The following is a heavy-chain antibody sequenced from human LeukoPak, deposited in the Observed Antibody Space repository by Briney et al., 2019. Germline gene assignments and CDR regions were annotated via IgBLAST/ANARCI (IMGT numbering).Heavy chain of an antibody. Sequence: SQTLSLTCTVSICSFNGGDYYWRWIRQPPGRGVESIGYIDYSGSAYYNPSRRGRVAISVDTSRNQPSLKLSSVTAADTAVYYCARDFCSTSCIDYWGQGTLVTVSS. CDR3: ARDFCSTSCIDY. V-gene: IGHV4-30-4*01. J-gene: IGHJ4*02. CDR1: ICSFNGGDYY. CDR2: IDYSGSA. D-gene: IGHD2-2*01.